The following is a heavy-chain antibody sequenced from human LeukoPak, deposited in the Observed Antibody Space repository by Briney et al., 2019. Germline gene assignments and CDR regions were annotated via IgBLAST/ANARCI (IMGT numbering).Heavy chain of an antibody. CDR1: GSTFSNYW. CDR2: IKEDGSEK. D-gene: IGHD6-13*01. J-gene: IGHJ4*02. V-gene: IGHV3-7*01. CDR3: ASGRQLGY. Sequence: GGSLRLSCAASGSTFSNYWMSWVRQAPGKGLEWVANIKEDGSEKYYVDSVEGRFTISRDNARNSLYLQMNSLRAEDTAVYYCASGRQLGYWGQGTLVTVSS.